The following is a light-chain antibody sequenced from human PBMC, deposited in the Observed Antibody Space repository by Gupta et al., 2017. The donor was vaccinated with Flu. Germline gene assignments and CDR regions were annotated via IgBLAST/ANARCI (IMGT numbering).Light chain of an antibody. CDR3: QQDGSSYT. J-gene: IGKJ2*01. CDR1: ESVIGRY. Sequence: EIVFTQAPGTLSLSPGERATLSCRASESVIGRYFDWFQQKPGQAPRLIIYGASSRATGIPDRFSGSGSGTDFTLTISRLEPEDFAVYYCQQDGSSYTFGQGTKLEIK. V-gene: IGKV3-20*01. CDR2: GAS.